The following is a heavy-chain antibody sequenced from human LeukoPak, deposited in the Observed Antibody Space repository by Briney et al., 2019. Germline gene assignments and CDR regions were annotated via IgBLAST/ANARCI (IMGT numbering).Heavy chain of an antibody. Sequence: GRSLRLSCAASGFTFSNAWMSWVRQAPGKGLEWVGRIKSKTDGGTTDYAAPVKGRFTISRDDSKNTLYLQMNCLKTEDTAVYYCTTGPEVVAATLAFDIWGQGTMVTVSS. CDR2: IKSKTDGGTT. CDR3: TTGPEVVAATLAFDI. CDR1: GFTFSNAW. D-gene: IGHD2-15*01. V-gene: IGHV3-15*01. J-gene: IGHJ3*02.